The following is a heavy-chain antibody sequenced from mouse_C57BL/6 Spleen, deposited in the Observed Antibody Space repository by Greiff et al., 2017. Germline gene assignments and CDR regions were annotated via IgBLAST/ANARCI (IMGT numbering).Heavy chain of an antibody. CDR2: IRSKSNNYAT. CDR1: GFSFNTYA. D-gene: IGHD3-3*01. J-gene: IGHJ2*01. Sequence: EVKLVESGGGLVQPKGSLKLSCAASGFSFNTYAMNWVRQAPGKGLEWVARIRSKSNNYATYYADSVKDRFTISRDDSESMLYLQMNNLKTEDTAMYYCVRQEGLSYYFDYWGQGTTLTVSS. CDR3: VRQEGLSYYFDY. V-gene: IGHV10-1*01.